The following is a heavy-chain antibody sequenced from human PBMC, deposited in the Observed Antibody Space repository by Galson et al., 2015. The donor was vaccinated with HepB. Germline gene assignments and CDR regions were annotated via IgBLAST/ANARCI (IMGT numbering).Heavy chain of an antibody. D-gene: IGHD2-15*01. CDR1: GYTFTDYY. CDR2: INPKSGGT. J-gene: IGHJ4*02. Sequence: SVKVSCKASGYTFTDYYIHWVRQAPGQGLEWMGRINPKSGGTNFAQKFQGRDTMTRDTSISTAYMELSSLRSDDTAFYYCARGTHILVVVAANFDYWGQGTLVTVSS. V-gene: IGHV1-2*06. CDR3: ARGTHILVVVAANFDY.